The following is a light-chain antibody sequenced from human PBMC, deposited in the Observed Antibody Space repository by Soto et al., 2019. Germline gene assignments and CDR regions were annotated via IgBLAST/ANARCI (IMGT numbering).Light chain of an antibody. Sequence: QSALTQPPSVSGSPGHSITISCTVTSSDIGRYNYVSWFQQHPGKVPKLVIFEVNYRPSGVSDRFSGSKSGNTASLTIAGLQAEDEADYSCTSCITANTRCVFGSGTKVTVL. J-gene: IGLJ1*01. CDR2: EVN. CDR3: TSCITANTRCV. V-gene: IGLV2-14*01. CDR1: SSDIGRYNY.